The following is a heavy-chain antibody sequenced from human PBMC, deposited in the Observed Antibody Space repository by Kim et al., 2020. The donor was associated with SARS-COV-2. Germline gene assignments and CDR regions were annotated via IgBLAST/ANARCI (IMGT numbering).Heavy chain of an antibody. D-gene: IGHD2-2*02. CDR2: IYSTGST. V-gene: IGHV4-4*07. J-gene: IGHJ4*02. CDR3: ARIKSHTREPFDY. CDR1: GDSISSYY. Sequence: SETLSLTCTVSGDSISSYYWSWIRQPAGKGLEWIGRIYSTGSTNYNPSLKSRVTMSVDRSKNLFSLKLTTVTAADTALYYFARIKSHTREPFDYWGPGTL.